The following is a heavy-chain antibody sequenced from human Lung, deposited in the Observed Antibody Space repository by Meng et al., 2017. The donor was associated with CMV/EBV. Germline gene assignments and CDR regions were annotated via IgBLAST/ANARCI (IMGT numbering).Heavy chain of an antibody. CDR2: ISYDGSEK. CDR1: FRRYG. J-gene: IGHJ4*02. Sequence: FRRYGMHWLRQAPGKGLEWVSIISYDGSEKNYADSVKGRFTISRDNSKNTVFLQMNSLRAEDTALYYCAKDDSFGSGSYYNGGFDYWGQGTLVTVSS. D-gene: IGHD3-10*01. V-gene: IGHV3-30*18. CDR3: AKDDSFGSGSYYNGGFDY.